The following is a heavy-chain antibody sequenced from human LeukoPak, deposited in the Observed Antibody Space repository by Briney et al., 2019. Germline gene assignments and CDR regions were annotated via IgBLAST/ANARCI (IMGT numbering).Heavy chain of an antibody. V-gene: IGHV3-23*01. D-gene: IGHD2-21*02. CDR2: IRGTGGDT. J-gene: IGHJ4*02. CDR1: GFPFSTYA. Sequence: PGGSLRLSCAASGFPFSTYAMNWVRLAPGKGLEWVSSIRGTGGDTYYADSVKGRFIISRDNSKNTLYLQMNSLRAEDTAVYYCAKWARVTAIFDYWGQGTLVTVSS. CDR3: AKWARVTAIFDY.